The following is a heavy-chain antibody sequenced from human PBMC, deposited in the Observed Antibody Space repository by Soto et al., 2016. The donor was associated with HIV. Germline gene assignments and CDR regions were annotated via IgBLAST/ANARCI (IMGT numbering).Heavy chain of an antibody. V-gene: IGHV3-48*01. CDR2: ISSSTDSI. CDR1: GFTFSTYS. CDR3: ARETSQLDSSGWMHAFDI. Sequence: EVQLVESGGGLVQPGGSLRLSCAASGFTFSTYSMNWVRQAPGKGLEWVSYISSSTDSIYYADSVKGRFAVSRDNAKNSLYLHMRGLRAEDTAVYYCARETSQLDSSGWMHAFDIWGQGTMVTVSS. J-gene: IGHJ3*02. D-gene: IGHD6-19*01.